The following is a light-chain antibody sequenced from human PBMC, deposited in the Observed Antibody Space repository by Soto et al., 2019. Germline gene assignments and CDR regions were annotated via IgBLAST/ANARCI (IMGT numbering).Light chain of an antibody. CDR1: QSVSSR. CDR3: QQYNNWSWT. V-gene: IGKV3-15*01. CDR2: GAS. Sequence: EIVMTQSPATLSVSPGERATLSCRASQSVSSRLAWYQQKPGQPPRLLIHGASTRATGIPARFSGSGSGTEFTLTISSLQSEDFAVYYCQQYNNWSWTFGQGTNVDIK. J-gene: IGKJ1*01.